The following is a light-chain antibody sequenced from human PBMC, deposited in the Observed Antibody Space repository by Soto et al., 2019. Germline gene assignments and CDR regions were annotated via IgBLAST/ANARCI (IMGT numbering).Light chain of an antibody. J-gene: IGKJ1*01. CDR2: AAS. CDR1: QAISTW. Sequence: DIQMTQSPSSVSASVGDRVTITCRASQAISTWLAWYQQKPGKAPKLLIYAASNLQTGVPSRFSGSGSGTDFTLPLSSLQPEDFATYYCQQANSFPRTFGQGTKVEI. V-gene: IGKV1D-12*01. CDR3: QQANSFPRT.